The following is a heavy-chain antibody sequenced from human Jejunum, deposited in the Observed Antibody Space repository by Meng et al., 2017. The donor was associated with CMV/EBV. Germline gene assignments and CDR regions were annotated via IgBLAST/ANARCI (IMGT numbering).Heavy chain of an antibody. Sequence: FSTYNMNWVRQAPGKGLEWVSFISSSSSYIYYADSVKGRFTISRDNAKNSLYLQMNSLRAEDTAVYYCARFAQGYCSSTSCSLRDYWGQGTLVTVSS. J-gene: IGHJ4*02. D-gene: IGHD2-2*01. CDR1: FSTYN. CDR2: ISSSSSYI. V-gene: IGHV3-21*01. CDR3: ARFAQGYCSSTSCSLRDY.